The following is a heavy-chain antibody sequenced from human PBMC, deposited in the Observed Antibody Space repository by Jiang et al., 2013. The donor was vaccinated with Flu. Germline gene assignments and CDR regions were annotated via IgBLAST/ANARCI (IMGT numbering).Heavy chain of an antibody. D-gene: IGHD2-15*01. Sequence: SGSGLVKPSETLSLTCTVSGGSISSYYWNWIRQPPGKGLEWIGYIYYSGSTNYNPSLKSRVTILVDMSKKQFSLKLSSVTAADTAVYYCARGRRCSGGSCSDYWYFDLWGRGTSVTVSS. J-gene: IGHJ2*01. V-gene: IGHV4-59*01. CDR3: ARGRRCSGGSCSDYWYFDL. CDR2: IYYSGST. CDR1: GGSISSYY.